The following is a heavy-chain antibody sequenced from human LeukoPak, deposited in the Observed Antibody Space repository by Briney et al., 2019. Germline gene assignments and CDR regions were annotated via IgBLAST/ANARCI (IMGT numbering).Heavy chain of an antibody. V-gene: IGHV4-31*03. CDR1: GVSVSDGRYY. D-gene: IGHD2-2*01. J-gene: IGHJ3*01. Sequence: PSETLSLTCNVSGVSVSDGRYYWTWIRRHPGKGLEWIGYKYYSGSAKYNPSLKSRLTISIDPSKNQFSLQLSSVTAADTATYYCATPYCSSISCLDVFNVWGQGTRVTVSS. CDR3: ATPYCSSISCLDVFNV. CDR2: KYYSGSA.